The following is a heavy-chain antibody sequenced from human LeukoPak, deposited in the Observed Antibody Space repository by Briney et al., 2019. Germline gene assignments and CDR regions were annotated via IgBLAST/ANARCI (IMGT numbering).Heavy chain of an antibody. Sequence: TSQTLSLTCTVSGGSISSSSYYWGWIRQPPGKGLEWIGTIYYSGSTYYNPSLKSRVTISVDTSKNQFSLKLSSMTAADTAVYYCASRDYDFWSGYYSHDCWGQGTLVTVSS. CDR2: IYYSGST. CDR1: GGSISSSSYY. D-gene: IGHD3-3*01. J-gene: IGHJ4*02. CDR3: ASRDYDFWSGYYSHDC. V-gene: IGHV4-39*01.